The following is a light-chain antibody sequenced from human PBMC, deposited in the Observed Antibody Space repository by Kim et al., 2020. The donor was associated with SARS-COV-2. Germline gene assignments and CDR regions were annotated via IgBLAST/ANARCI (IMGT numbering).Light chain of an antibody. CDR1: QSVSRY. V-gene: IGKV3-11*01. J-gene: IGKJ5*01. CDR3: QHRSNWPLT. CDR2: DAS. Sequence: EIVLTQSPATLSLSPGEIATLSCRASQSVSRYLIWYQQKPGQAPRLLIYDASNRATGIPARFSGSGSGTDFTLTISSLEPADFAVYYCQHRSNWPLTFGQGTRLEIK.